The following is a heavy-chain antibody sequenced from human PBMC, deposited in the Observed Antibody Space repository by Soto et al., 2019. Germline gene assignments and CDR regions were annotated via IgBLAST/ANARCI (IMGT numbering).Heavy chain of an antibody. J-gene: IGHJ4*02. Sequence: SETLSLTCTVSGGSISSSSYYWGWIRQPPGKGLEWIGSIYYSGSTYYNPSLKSRVTISVDTSKNQFSLNLSSVTAADTAVYYCASLTYYYDSSGYYGSCFDYWGQGTLVTVSS. CDR3: ASLTYYYDSSGYYGSCFDY. V-gene: IGHV4-39*01. D-gene: IGHD3-22*01. CDR2: IYYSGST. CDR1: GGSISSSSYY.